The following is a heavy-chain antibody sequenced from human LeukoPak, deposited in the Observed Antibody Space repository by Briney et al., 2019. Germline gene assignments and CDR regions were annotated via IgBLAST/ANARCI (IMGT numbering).Heavy chain of an antibody. CDR1: GGSIISYY. V-gene: IGHV4-59*01. D-gene: IGHD1-1*01. CDR3: ARWNEGLDY. CDR2: IYYSGST. J-gene: IGHJ4*02. Sequence: SETLSPTCTVSGGSIISYYWSWIRQPPGKGLEWIGYIYYSGSTNYSPSLKSRVTISVDTSKNQFSLKLSSVTAADTAVYYCARWNEGLDYWGQGTLVTVSS.